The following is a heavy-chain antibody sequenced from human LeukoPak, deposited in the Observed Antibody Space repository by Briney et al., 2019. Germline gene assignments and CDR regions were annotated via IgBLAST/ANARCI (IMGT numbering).Heavy chain of an antibody. CDR3: ASPLPSGY. V-gene: IGHV3-21*01. D-gene: IGHD3-22*01. Sequence: GGSLRLSCAASGFTFSSYSMNWVRQAPGKGPEWVSSISSSSTYIYYADSVKGRFTISRDNAKNSLYLQMNSLRAEDTAVYYCASPLPSGYWGQGTLVIVSS. CDR2: ISSSSTYI. J-gene: IGHJ4*02. CDR1: GFTFSSYS.